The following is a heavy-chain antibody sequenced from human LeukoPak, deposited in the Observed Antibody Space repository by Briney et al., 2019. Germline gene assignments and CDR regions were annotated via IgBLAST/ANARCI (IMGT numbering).Heavy chain of an antibody. D-gene: IGHD3-16*02. CDR3: GGVKGGLGELSSFDY. V-gene: IGHV1-2*02. CDR2: SNLNCGGT. Sequence: SLRVSCKPSRYTLTEYDIPSVGRAPRPRLEWRGWSNLNCGGTQYAQKFQGRVTMTSDTSIDPAYMELSSLTFDGTAVYYWGGVKGGLGELSSFDYWGQGTLVTVSS. CDR1: RYTLTEYD. J-gene: IGHJ4*02.